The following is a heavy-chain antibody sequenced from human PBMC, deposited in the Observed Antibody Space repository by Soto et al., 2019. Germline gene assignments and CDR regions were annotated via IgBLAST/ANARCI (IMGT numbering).Heavy chain of an antibody. CDR2: IYYSGST. J-gene: IGHJ4*02. CDR1: GGSISSGDYY. CDR3: ASLPRYYEILTGYQGPLRYFDY. Sequence: SETLSLTCTVSGGSISSGDYYWSWIRQPPGKGLEWIGYIYYSGSTYYNPSLKSRVTISVDTSKNQFSLKLNSVTAADTAVYYCASLPRYYEILTGYQGPLRYFDYWGQGTLVTVSS. D-gene: IGHD3-9*01. V-gene: IGHV4-30-4*01.